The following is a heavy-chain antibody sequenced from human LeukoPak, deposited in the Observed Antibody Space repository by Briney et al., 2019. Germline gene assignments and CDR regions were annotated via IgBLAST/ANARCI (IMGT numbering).Heavy chain of an antibody. CDR2: IIPIFGTA. V-gene: IGHV1-69*13. D-gene: IGHD1-14*01. Sequence: SVKVSCKASGGTFSSYAISWVRQAPGQGLEWMGGIIPIFGTANYAQKFQGRVTITADESTSTAYMELSSLRSEDTAVYYCARTTNYYYYYMDVWGKGTTVAVSS. CDR1: GGTFSSYA. CDR3: ARTTNYYYYYMDV. J-gene: IGHJ6*03.